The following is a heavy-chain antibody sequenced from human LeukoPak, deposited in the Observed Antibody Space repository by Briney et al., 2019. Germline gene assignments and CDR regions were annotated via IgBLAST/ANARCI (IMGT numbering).Heavy chain of an antibody. CDR3: AREEAFGSSWNYMDV. D-gene: IGHD6-13*01. CDR2: ISSGSVYI. V-gene: IGHV3-21*01. Sequence: GGSLRLSCAASRFTFSDYSMNWVRQAPGKGLQWVASISSGSVYIYYADSVKGRFTISRDNAKNSLYLQVNSLRAEDTAVYYCAREEAFGSSWNYMDVWGKGTTVTVSS. CDR1: RFTFSDYS. J-gene: IGHJ6*03.